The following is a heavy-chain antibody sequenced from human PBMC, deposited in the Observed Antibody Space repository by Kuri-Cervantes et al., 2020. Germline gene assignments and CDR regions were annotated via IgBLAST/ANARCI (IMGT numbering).Heavy chain of an antibody. CDR1: GFTFDDYA. CDR2: ISWNSGSI. V-gene: IGHV3-9*01. J-gene: IGHJ6*02. D-gene: IGHD2-15*01. Sequence: SLKISCAASGFTFDDYAMHWVRQAPGKGLEWVSGISWNSGSIGYADSVKGRFTISRDNAKNSLYLQMNSLRDEDTAIYYCASMALQSFPYYSFGLDAWGQGTTVTVSS. CDR3: ASMALQSFPYYSFGLDA.